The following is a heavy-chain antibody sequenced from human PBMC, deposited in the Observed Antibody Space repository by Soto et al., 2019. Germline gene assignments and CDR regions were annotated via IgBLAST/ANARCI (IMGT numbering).Heavy chain of an antibody. CDR2: ISSSGSTI. Sequence: LRLSCAASGFTFSSYAMHWVRQAPGKGLEWVSYISSSGSTIYYADSVKGRFTISRDNAKNSLYLQMNSLRAEDTAVYYCARVYGRDYYYGMDVWGQGTTVTVSS. D-gene: IGHD4-17*01. V-gene: IGHV3-48*03. CDR3: ARVYGRDYYYGMDV. CDR1: GFTFSSYA. J-gene: IGHJ6*02.